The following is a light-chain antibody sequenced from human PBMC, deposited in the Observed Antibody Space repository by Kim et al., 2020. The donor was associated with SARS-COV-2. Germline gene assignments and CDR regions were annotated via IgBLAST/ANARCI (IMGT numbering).Light chain of an antibody. V-gene: IGKV1-39*01. Sequence: ASGGDRGTMNCRASQTITFYVNWYKQKVGQAPKHLIYYTTRLHTGVPSRFTGSGYDTDFTLTISDLQPEDFATYCCQQSYATPRTFGQGTKVDIK. J-gene: IGKJ1*01. CDR1: QTITFY. CDR2: YTT. CDR3: QQSYATPRT.